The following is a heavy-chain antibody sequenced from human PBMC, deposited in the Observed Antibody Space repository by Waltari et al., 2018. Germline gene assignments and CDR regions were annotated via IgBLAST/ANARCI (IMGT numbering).Heavy chain of an antibody. V-gene: IGHV3-74*03. D-gene: IGHD3-3*02. CDR2: ITLDGSRK. CDR3: ARGSFLEWLGGMDV. CDR1: GFTFSSYW. Sequence: EVQLVESGGGLVQPGGSLRLSCAASGFTFSSYWMQWVRQAPGKGLVVISLITLDGSRKTNAHSVTSLFTISIDNAANTLSLQMTSLGAEDTAVYYCARGSFLEWLGGMDVWGQGTTVSVS. J-gene: IGHJ6*02.